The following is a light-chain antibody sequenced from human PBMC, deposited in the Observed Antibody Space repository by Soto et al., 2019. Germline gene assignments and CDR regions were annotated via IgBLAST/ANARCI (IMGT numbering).Light chain of an antibody. J-gene: IGLJ2*01. CDR2: RNN. Sequence: QSVLTQPPSASGTPGQRVTISCSGSLSNIGSNFIYWYQQLPGSAPKLLINRNNERPSGVPDRFSGSKSGTSASLAISGLRSEDEADSHCAAWDDSLRGVVFGGGTKLTVL. CDR1: LSNIGSNF. CDR3: AAWDDSLRGVV. V-gene: IGLV1-47*01.